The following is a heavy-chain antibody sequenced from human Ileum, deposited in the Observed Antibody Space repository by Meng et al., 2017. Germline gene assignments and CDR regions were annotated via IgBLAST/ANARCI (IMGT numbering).Heavy chain of an antibody. CDR3: ARADYVRYFDL. CDR1: GGAIESDNW. D-gene: IGHD3-10*02. V-gene: IGHV4-4*02. J-gene: IGHJ2*01. Sequence: GAGPGLWKPARTLPLPGAASGGAIESDNWWTWIRQPPGPGLEWIGEVYHSGSTHYNPSLQSRVTISIDNSKNRFSLSLNSVTAADTAIYYCARADYVRYFDLWGRGTLVTVSS. CDR2: VYHSGST.